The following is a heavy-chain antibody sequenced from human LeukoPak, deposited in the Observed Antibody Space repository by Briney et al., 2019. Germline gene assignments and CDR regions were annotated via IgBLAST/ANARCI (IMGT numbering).Heavy chain of an antibody. V-gene: IGHV3-48*04. CDR1: GFTFSSYW. D-gene: IGHD6-19*01. J-gene: IGHJ4*02. Sequence: GGSLRLSCAASGFTFSSYWMHWVRQAPGKGLEWASYINSSSSTKYYADSVKGRFTISRDNTKNSLYLQMNSLRAEDTAVYYCARGYSSGWYEDFDYWGQGTLVTVSS. CDR3: ARGYSSGWYEDFDY. CDR2: INSSSSTK.